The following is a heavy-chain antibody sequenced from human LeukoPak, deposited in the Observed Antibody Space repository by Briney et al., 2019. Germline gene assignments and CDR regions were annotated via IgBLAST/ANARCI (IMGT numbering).Heavy chain of an antibody. Sequence: PGRSLRLSCAASGFIFDDYAMHWVRHAPGKGLEWFSGISGNSGSIGYADSVKGRFTISRDNAKNSLYLQMNSLRAEDTALYYCAKDIGLRYSYGLYYFDYWGQGTLVTVSS. CDR1: GFIFDDYA. J-gene: IGHJ4*02. CDR2: ISGNSGSI. D-gene: IGHD5-18*01. V-gene: IGHV3-9*01. CDR3: AKDIGLRYSYGLYYFDY.